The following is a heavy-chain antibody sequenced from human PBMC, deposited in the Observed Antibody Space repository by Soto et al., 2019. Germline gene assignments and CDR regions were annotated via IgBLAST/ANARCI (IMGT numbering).Heavy chain of an antibody. J-gene: IGHJ4*02. CDR3: ARGGHVVVVTAALDY. D-gene: IGHD2-21*02. Sequence: QVQLMQSGAEVKRPGASVKVSCKASGDTFTDYYIHWVRQAPGQGLEWMGTVNPSGGHTTYAQHFLGRVTMTRDTSTSTLYMELTSLTSDDTALYYYARGGHVVVVTAALDYWGQGTLVTVSS. V-gene: IGHV1-46*01. CDR1: GDTFTDYY. CDR2: VNPSGGHT.